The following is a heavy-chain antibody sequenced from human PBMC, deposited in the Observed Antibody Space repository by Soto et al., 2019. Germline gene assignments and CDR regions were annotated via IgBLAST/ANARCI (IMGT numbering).Heavy chain of an antibody. CDR1: GFTFSRYA. D-gene: IGHD1-26*01. V-gene: IGHV3-30-3*01. Sequence: PGGSLRLSCAASGFTFSRYAMHWVRQAPGKGLEWVTFISFDGSNQYYADSVKGRFTISRDNSKNTLYLQMNSLRAEDTAVYYCARDQWYSGIYPREFDYWGQGILVTSPQ. CDR3: ARDQWYSGIYPREFDY. CDR2: ISFDGSNQ. J-gene: IGHJ4*02.